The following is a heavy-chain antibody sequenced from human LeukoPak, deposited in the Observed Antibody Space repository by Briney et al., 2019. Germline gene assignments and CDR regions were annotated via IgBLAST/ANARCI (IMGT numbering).Heavy chain of an antibody. V-gene: IGHV1-2*02. CDR1: GYTFTGYY. Sequence: KPGASVKVSCKASGYTFTGYYMHWVRQAPGQGLEWMGWINPNSGGTNYAQKFQGRVTMTRDTSIRTAYMVLSSLRSDDTAIYYCARLADDYDYFDYWGQGALVTVSS. CDR2: INPNSGGT. J-gene: IGHJ4*02. CDR3: ARLADDYDYFDY. D-gene: IGHD3-22*01.